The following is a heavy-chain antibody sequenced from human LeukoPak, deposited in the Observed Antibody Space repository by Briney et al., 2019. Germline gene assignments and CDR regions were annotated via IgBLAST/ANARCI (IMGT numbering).Heavy chain of an antibody. D-gene: IGHD3-9*01. CDR3: AKGNILTGPPDY. J-gene: IGHJ4*02. CDR2: INWDGDIT. Sequence: GGSLRLSCAASVFTFDDYTMHWVRQAPGKGLEWVSLINWDGDITYYADSVKGRFTISRDNSKNSLYLQMNSLRTEDTALYYCAKGNILTGPPDYWGQGTLVTVSS. CDR1: VFTFDDYT. V-gene: IGHV3-43*01.